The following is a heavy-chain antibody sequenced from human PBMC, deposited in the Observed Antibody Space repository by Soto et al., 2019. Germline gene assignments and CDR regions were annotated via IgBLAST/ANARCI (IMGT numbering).Heavy chain of an antibody. CDR1: GDTISSQIYY. D-gene: IGHD3-22*01. CDR2: IYYSGST. Sequence: SATISLTCTVSGDTISSQIYYWGWVRQPPAKVLECIGYIYYSGSTNYNPSLKSRVTISVYTSKNQFSLKLSSVTAADTALYYCARAVLYYDGSGYFIRDAFDIWGQGTMVT. J-gene: IGHJ3*02. V-gene: IGHV4-61*01. CDR3: ARAVLYYDGSGYFIRDAFDI.